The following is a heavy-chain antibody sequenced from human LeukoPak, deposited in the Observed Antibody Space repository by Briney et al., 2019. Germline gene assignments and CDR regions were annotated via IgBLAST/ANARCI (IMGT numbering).Heavy chain of an antibody. CDR2: MSYSGST. J-gene: IGHJ5*02. V-gene: IGHV4-39*07. D-gene: IGHD2-15*01. CDR1: GGSISSSSYY. CDR3: ARDNRYCNGGYCSNWFDP. Sequence: PSETLSLTCTVSGGSISSSSYYWGWIRQPPGKGLEWIGSMSYSGSTYYNPSLKSRVTISVDTSKNQFSLNLISVTAADTAVYYRARDNRYCNGGYCSNWFDPWGQGTLVTVSS.